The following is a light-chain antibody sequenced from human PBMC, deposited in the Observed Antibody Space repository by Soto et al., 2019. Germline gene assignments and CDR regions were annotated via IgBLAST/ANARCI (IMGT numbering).Light chain of an antibody. V-gene: IGKV3-20*01. CDR2: AAS. CDR1: PSVSSSF. Sequence: IVLTQSPGTLSLSPGERATLSCRASPSVSSSFLAWHQQKPGQPPRLLIYAASTRATGVPDRFSGSGSGTDFTLTIHRLEPEDFAVYYCQQYGPSPGWTFGQGTKVEIK. J-gene: IGKJ1*01. CDR3: QQYGPSPGWT.